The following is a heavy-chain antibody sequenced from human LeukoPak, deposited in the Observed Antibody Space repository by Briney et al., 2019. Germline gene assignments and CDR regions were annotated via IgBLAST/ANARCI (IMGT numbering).Heavy chain of an antibody. J-gene: IGHJ6*02. CDR3: AKGQAAYCGGDCQAPMDV. V-gene: IGHV3-30*04. Sequence: PGGSLRLSCAASGFTFSSYAMHWVRQAPGKGLEWVAVISYDGSNKYYADSVKGRFTISRDNSRNTLYLQMNSLRAEDTAVYYCAKGQAAYCGGDCQAPMDVWGQGTTVTVSS. D-gene: IGHD2-21*02. CDR2: ISYDGSNK. CDR1: GFTFSSYA.